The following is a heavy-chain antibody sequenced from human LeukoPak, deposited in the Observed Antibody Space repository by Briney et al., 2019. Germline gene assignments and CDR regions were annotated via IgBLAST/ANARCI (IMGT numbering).Heavy chain of an antibody. J-gene: IGHJ4*02. Sequence: ASVKVSCKASGYTFTGYYMHWVRQAPGQGLEWMGWINPNSGGTNYAQKFQGRVIMTRDTSISTAYMELSRLRSDDTAVYYCASPKTAMVEYYFDYWGQGTLVTVSS. CDR1: GYTFTGYY. D-gene: IGHD5-18*01. V-gene: IGHV1-2*02. CDR2: INPNSGGT. CDR3: ASPKTAMVEYYFDY.